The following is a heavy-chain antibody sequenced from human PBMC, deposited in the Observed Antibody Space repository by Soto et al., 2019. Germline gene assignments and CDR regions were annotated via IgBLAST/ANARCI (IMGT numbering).Heavy chain of an antibody. CDR3: SMLQLASSTFDL. J-gene: IGHJ5*02. D-gene: IGHD5-18*01. CDR2: IYYSGTT. Sequence: SQTRSLTWAVSGCSISSSNCCGWIRQPPGKGLEWIGYIYYSGTTYYNPSLKSRVTMSVDTSKNQFSLKLSSVTAADTAVYYCSMLQLASSTFDLCGPGILVTVFS. V-gene: IGHV4-28*01. CDR1: GCSISSSNC.